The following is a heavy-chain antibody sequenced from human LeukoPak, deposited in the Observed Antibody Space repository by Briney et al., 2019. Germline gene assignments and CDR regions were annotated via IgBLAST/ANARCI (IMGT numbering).Heavy chain of an antibody. CDR1: GCTFSSYG. CDR2: ISYDGSNK. D-gene: IGHD5-18*01. J-gene: IGHJ6*02. CDR3: AKAAAAMAVYGMDV. V-gene: IGHV3-30*18. Sequence: GGSLRHSRAASGCTFSSYGMHGLGPARGKELAGVAVISYDGSNKYYVDTVNGRSTVSRNHSKTTLYLHMNSLRAEDTAVYYCAKAAAAMAVYGMDVWGQATTVTVSS.